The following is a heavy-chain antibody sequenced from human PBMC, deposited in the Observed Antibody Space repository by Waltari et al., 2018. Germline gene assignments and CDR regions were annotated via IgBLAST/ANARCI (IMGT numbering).Heavy chain of an antibody. CDR1: GGSISSGSYY. V-gene: IGHV4-61*02. CDR3: ARDTIFGVRGMYV. CDR2: IYTSGST. J-gene: IGHJ6*03. D-gene: IGHD3-3*01. Sequence: QVQLQESGPGLVKPSQTLSLTCTVSGGSISSGSYYWSWIRQPAGKGLEWIGRIYTSGSTNYNPSLKSRVTISVDTSKNQFSLKLSSVTAADTAVYYCARDTIFGVRGMYVWGKGTTVTVSS.